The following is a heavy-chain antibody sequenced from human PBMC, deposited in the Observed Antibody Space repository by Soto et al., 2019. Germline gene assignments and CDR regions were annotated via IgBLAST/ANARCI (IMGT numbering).Heavy chain of an antibody. CDR1: GFTFSSYG. Sequence: QVQLVESGGGVVQPGRSLRLSCAASGFTFSSYGMHWVRQAPGKGLEWVAVISYDGSNKYYADSVKGRFTISRDNSKNTLYLQMNSLRAEDTAVYYAVCGSYHNWGQGTLVTVSS. CDR2: ISYDGSNK. V-gene: IGHV3-30*03. D-gene: IGHD1-26*01. J-gene: IGHJ4*02. CDR3: VCGSYHN.